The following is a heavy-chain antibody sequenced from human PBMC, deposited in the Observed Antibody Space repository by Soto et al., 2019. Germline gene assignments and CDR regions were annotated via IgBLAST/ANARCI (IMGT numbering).Heavy chain of an antibody. CDR3: AKRSSSSTVDY. Sequence: EVQLLESGGGLVQPGGSLRLSCAASGFTFSSYAMSWVRQAPGKGLEWVSVISGSDDSTYYADSVKGRFTISRDNSKNTLYMQLNSLRAEDTAVDYCAKRSSSSTVDYWGQGTLVTVSS. CDR2: ISGSDDST. V-gene: IGHV3-23*01. J-gene: IGHJ4*02. D-gene: IGHD6-6*01. CDR1: GFTFSSYA.